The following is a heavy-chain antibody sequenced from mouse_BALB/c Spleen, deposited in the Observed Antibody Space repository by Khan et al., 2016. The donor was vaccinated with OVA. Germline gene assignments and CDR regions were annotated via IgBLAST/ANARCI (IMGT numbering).Heavy chain of an antibody. CDR3: ARGGRFAY. CDR1: GYTFTDYA. D-gene: IGHD3-3*01. Sequence: QVQLQQPGAELVRPGVSVKISCKGSGYTFTDYAMHWVKQSHAKSLEWIGVISTSYGDTDYNQKFKGKATLTVDKSSSTAYMELASLTSEDSAVXYGARGGRFAYWGQGTLVTVSA. CDR2: ISTSYGDT. J-gene: IGHJ3*01. V-gene: IGHV1S137*01.